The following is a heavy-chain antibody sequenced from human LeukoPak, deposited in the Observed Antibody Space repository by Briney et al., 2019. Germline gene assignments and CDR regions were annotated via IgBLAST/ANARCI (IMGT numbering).Heavy chain of an antibody. CDR2: IIPIFGTA. J-gene: IGHJ4*02. Sequence: ASVKVSCKASGGTFSSYAISWVRQAPGQGLEWMGGIIPIFGTANYAQKFQGRVTITADESTSTAYMELSSLRSEDTAVYYCARDLGAVGATGDDYWGQGTLVTVSS. CDR1: GGTFSSYA. D-gene: IGHD1-26*01. V-gene: IGHV1-69*13. CDR3: ARDLGAVGATGDDY.